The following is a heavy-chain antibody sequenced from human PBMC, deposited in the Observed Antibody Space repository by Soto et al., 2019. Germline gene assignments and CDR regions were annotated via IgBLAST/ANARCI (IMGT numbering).Heavy chain of an antibody. CDR1: GCSISSYY. J-gene: IGHJ6*02. CDR3: AREGYSGSYYGVYYYYGMDV. V-gene: IGHV4-59*01. Sequence: XETLSLTCTVAGCSISSYYWSWIRQPPGKGLDWIGYIYYSGSTNYNPSLKSRVTISVDTSKNQFSLKLSSVTAADTAVYYCAREGYSGSYYGVYYYYGMDVWGQGTTVTVSS. D-gene: IGHD1-26*01. CDR2: IYYSGST.